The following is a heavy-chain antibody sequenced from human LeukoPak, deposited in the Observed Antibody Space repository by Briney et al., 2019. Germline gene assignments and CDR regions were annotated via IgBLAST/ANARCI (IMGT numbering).Heavy chain of an antibody. Sequence: PGGSLRLSCAASGFTFDDYAMHWVRQAPGKGLEWVSGISWNSGSVGYADSVKGRFTISRDNAKNSLYLQMNSLRAEDTALYYCAKGGASYYDSSGYYYFNYWGQGTLVTVSS. CDR2: ISWNSGSV. CDR3: AKGGASYYDSSGYYYFNY. D-gene: IGHD3-22*01. V-gene: IGHV3-9*01. J-gene: IGHJ4*02. CDR1: GFTFDDYA.